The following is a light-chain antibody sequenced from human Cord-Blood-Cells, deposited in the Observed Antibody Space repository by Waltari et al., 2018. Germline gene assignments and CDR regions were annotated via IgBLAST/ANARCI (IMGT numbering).Light chain of an antibody. CDR3: QQYGSSPT. V-gene: IGKV3-20*01. CDR1: QSVSSSY. J-gene: IGKJ3*01. CDR2: GAP. Sequence: IVLTQSPGTLSLPPGERATLSCSASQSVSSSYLAWYQQKPDQAPRHLIYGAPSRATGIPDMFSGSGSGTDCTLTISRLEPEDCGVYYCQQYGSSPTFGPGTKVDIK.